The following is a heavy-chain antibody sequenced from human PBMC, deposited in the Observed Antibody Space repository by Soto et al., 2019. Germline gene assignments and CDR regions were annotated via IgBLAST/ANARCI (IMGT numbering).Heavy chain of an antibody. Sequence: GGSLRLSCAASGFTFSSYGMHWVRQAPGKGLEWVAVISYDGSNKYYADSVKGRFTTSRDNSKNTLYLQMNSLRAEDTAVYYCAKDPTAMVTGNYFDYWGQGTLVTVSS. CDR2: ISYDGSNK. V-gene: IGHV3-30*18. CDR1: GFTFSSYG. CDR3: AKDPTAMVTGNYFDY. D-gene: IGHD5-18*01. J-gene: IGHJ4*02.